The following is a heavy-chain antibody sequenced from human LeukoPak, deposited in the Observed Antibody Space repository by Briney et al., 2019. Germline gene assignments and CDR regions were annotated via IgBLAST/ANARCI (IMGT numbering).Heavy chain of an antibody. CDR2: TYYSGST. Sequence: SETLSLTCTVSGGSISSYYWSWIRQPPGKGLEWIGYTYYSGSTNYNPSLKSRVTISVDTSKNQFSLKLTSVTAADTAVYYCARADKGSSWYTYYMDVWGKGTTVTVSS. V-gene: IGHV4-59*01. CDR1: GGSISSYY. J-gene: IGHJ6*03. CDR3: ARADKGSSWYTYYMDV. D-gene: IGHD6-13*01.